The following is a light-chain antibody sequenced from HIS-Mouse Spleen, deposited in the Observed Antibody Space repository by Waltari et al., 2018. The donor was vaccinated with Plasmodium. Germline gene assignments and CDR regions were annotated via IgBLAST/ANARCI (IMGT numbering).Light chain of an antibody. CDR3: QQYNNWPRT. V-gene: IGKV3-15*01. J-gene: IGKJ1*01. Sequence: EIVMTQSPATLSVSPGERPTLSCRASQSVSSNLAWYQQKPGQAPRLLSYGASTRATGIPGRFSGSGSGTEFTLTISSMQSEDFAVYYCQQYNNWPRTFGQGTKVEIK. CDR2: GAS. CDR1: QSVSSN.